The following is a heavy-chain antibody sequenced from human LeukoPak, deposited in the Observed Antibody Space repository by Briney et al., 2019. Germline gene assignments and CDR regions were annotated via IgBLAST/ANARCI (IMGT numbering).Heavy chain of an antibody. CDR2: ISYDGSNK. D-gene: IGHD3-3*01. Sequence: GGSLRLSCAASGFTFSSYGMHWVRQAPGKGLEWVAVISYDGSNKYYADSVKGRFTISRDNSKNTLYLQMNSLRAEDAAVYYCAKESGGGYDFWSGYYSDAAYWGQGTLVTVSS. CDR3: AKESGGGYDFWSGYYSDAAY. J-gene: IGHJ4*02. V-gene: IGHV3-30*18. CDR1: GFTFSSYG.